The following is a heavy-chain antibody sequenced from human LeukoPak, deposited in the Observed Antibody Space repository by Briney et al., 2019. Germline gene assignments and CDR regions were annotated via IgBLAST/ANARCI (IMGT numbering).Heavy chain of an antibody. CDR2: ISSNGGST. Sequence: PGGSLRLSCAASGFTFSNYAMHWVRQAPGKGLEYVSAISSNGGSTYYANSVKGRFTISRDNSKNTLYLQMGSLRAEDMAVYYCASLWFGEQSYGMDVWGQGTTVTVSS. J-gene: IGHJ6*02. CDR3: ASLWFGEQSYGMDV. CDR1: GFTFSNYA. V-gene: IGHV3-64*01. D-gene: IGHD3-10*01.